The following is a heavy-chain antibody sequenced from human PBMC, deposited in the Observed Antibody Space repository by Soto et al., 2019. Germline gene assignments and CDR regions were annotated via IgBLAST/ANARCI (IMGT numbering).Heavy chain of an antibody. D-gene: IGHD3-9*01. V-gene: IGHV1-46*01. CDR1: GYTFTSYY. CDR2: INPSGGST. CDR3: ARDRGDEDVVRHFDWLRNYYYGMDV. J-gene: IGHJ6*02. Sequence: ASVKVSCKASGYTFTSYYMHWVRQAPGQGLEWMGIINPSGGSTSYAQKFQGRVTMTRDTSTSTVYMELSSLRSEDTAVYYCARDRGDEDVVRHFDWLRNYYYGMDVWGQGTTVTVSS.